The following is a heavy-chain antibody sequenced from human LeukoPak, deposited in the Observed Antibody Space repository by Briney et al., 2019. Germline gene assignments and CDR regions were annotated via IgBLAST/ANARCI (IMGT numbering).Heavy chain of an antibody. CDR1: GFTFHDYA. Sequence: GGSLRLSCVASGFTFHDYAMHWVRQAPGKGLEWVSLISGDGVTTYYADSVKGRFIISRDNSKNSPYLQMNSLKNEDTALYYCAQHCAAVTCDAARSHSWGQGIMVTVSS. V-gene: IGHV3-43*02. D-gene: IGHD2-8*02. J-gene: IGHJ4*02. CDR3: AQHCAAVTCDAARSHS. CDR2: ISGDGVTT.